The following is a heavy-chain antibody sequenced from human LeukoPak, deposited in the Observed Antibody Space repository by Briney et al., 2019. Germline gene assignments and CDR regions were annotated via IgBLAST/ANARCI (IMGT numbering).Heavy chain of an antibody. CDR1: GGSLSSYY. J-gene: IGHJ5*02. CDR2: IYYSGST. D-gene: IGHD6-13*01. V-gene: IGHV4-59*08. CDR3: ARVPRIAAAGFWFDP. Sequence: SETLSLTWTVSGGSLSSYYWSWIRQPPGKGMGWNGYIYYSGSTNYKPSLKSRVTISVDTSKNQFSLKLSSVTAADTAVYYCARVPRIAAAGFWFDPWGQGTLVTVSS.